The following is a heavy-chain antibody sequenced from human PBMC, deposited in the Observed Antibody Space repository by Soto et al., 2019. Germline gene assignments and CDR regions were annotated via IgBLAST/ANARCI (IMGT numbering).Heavy chain of an antibody. CDR1: GFKFSNFA. V-gene: IGHV3-23*01. D-gene: IGHD2-2*01. Sequence: EVQLLQSGGGLVQPGGSLRLSCAASGFKFSNFAMRWIRQAPGKGLEWVSGINGGRGHTDYADSVKGRFTISRDNSKNTLCLQMSSLRAEDTAVYYCAKAHWVYGSTWFCFDYWGQGSLVTVSS. CDR3: AKAHWVYGSTWFCFDY. J-gene: IGHJ4*02. CDR2: INGGRGHT.